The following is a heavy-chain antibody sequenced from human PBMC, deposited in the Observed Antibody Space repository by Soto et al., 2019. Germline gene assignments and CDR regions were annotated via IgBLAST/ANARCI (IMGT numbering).Heavy chain of an antibody. CDR1: GFTFSSYG. J-gene: IGHJ4*02. Sequence: RGSLRLSCAASGFTFSSYGMHWVRQAPGKGLAWVAVISYDGSNKYYADSVKGRFTISRDNSKNTLYLQMNSLRAEDTAVYYCAKDLNSSWFDYWGQGTLVTVTS. CDR2: ISYDGSNK. CDR3: AKDLNSSWFDY. D-gene: IGHD6-13*01. V-gene: IGHV3-30*18.